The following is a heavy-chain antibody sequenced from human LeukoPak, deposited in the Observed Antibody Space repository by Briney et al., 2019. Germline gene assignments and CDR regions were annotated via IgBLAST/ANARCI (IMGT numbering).Heavy chain of an antibody. D-gene: IGHD1-26*01. CDR3: ARRVGWNAFDI. CDR1: GGSITGGNYD. Sequence: SQTLSLTCTVSGGSITGGNYDWSWVRQPAGKGLEWIGRIYTSGSTNYNPSLKSRVAISLDTSKNQVSLKLISGTAADTAIYYCARRVGWNAFDIWGQGTVVTVSS. V-gene: IGHV4-61*02. CDR2: IYTSGST. J-gene: IGHJ3*02.